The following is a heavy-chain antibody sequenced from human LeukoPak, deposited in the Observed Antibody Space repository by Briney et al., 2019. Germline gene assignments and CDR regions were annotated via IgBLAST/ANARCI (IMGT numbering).Heavy chain of an antibody. J-gene: IGHJ3*02. V-gene: IGHV3-30*18. CDR3: AKGHGDYAWGAFDI. Sequence: GGSLRLSCAASGFTFSSYGMHWVRQAPGKGLEWVAVISHDGSNKYYADSVKGRFTISRDNSKNTLYLQMNSLRAEDTAVYYCAKGHGDYAWGAFDIWGQGTMVTVSS. CDR1: GFTFSSYG. CDR2: ISHDGSNK. D-gene: IGHD4-17*01.